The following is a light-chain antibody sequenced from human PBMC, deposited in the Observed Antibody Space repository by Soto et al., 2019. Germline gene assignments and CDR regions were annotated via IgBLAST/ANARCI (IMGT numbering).Light chain of an antibody. J-gene: IGKJ5*01. CDR3: QQRSNWPPIT. CDR2: DAS. CDR1: QSVSSY. Sequence: EIVLTQSPATPSLSPGERATLSCRASQSVSSYLAWYQQKPGQAPRLLIYDASNRATGIPARFSGSGSGTDFTLTISSLGPEDFAVYYCQQRSNWPPITFGQGTRLEIK. V-gene: IGKV3-11*01.